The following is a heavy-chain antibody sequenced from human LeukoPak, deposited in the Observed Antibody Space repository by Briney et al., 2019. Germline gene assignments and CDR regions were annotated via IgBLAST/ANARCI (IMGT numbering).Heavy chain of an antibody. Sequence: ASVKVSCKASGYTFTGYYMHWVRQAPGQGLEWMGWINPNSGGTNYAQKFQGRVTMTRDTSISTAYMELSRLRSDDTAVYYCARGRLLYCTNGVCSQYTGDWFDPWGQGTLVTVSS. D-gene: IGHD2-8*01. J-gene: IGHJ5*02. CDR1: GYTFTGYY. V-gene: IGHV1-2*02. CDR2: INPNSGGT. CDR3: ARGRLLYCTNGVCSQYTGDWFDP.